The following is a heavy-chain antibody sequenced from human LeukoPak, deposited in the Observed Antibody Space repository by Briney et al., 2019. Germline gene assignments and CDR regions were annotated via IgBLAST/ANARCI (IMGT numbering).Heavy chain of an antibody. CDR1: GNYW. Sequence: GGSLRLSCAASGNYWMHWVRQAPGKGLVWVSHINSDGSWTSYADSVKGRFTISKDNARNTVYLQMNNLRAEDTAVYYCVSFYEAYWGRGTLVTVSS. V-gene: IGHV3-74*01. CDR3: VSFYEAY. D-gene: IGHD2/OR15-2a*01. J-gene: IGHJ4*02. CDR2: INSDGSWT.